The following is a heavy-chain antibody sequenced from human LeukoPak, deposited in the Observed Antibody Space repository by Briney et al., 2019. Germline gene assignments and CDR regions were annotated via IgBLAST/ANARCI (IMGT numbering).Heavy chain of an antibody. V-gene: IGHV3-21*01. D-gene: IGHD2-21*02. CDR1: GLTFSSYS. Sequence: GGSLRLSCAASGLTFSSYSMNWVRQAPGKGLEWVSSISSSSSYIYYADSVKGRFTISRDSAKNSLYLQMNSLRAEDTAVYYCARDPIVVVTAGGYFDYWGQGTLVTVSS. CDR3: ARDPIVVVTAGGYFDY. CDR2: ISSSSSYI. J-gene: IGHJ4*02.